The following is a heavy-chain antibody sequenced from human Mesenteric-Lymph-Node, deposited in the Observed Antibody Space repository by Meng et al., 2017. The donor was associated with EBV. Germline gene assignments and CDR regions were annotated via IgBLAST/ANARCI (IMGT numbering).Heavy chain of an antibody. CDR1: GYTFTGYY. Sequence: GRPVQSGAEVKKPGASVKVSCKASGYTFTGYYMHWVRQAPGQGLEWMGWINPNSGGTTSAQNFQGRVAMTRDTSISTVYMELSRLRSDDTAVYYCATLPEGYRPPDFNYWGQGTLVTVSS. V-gene: IGHV1-2*02. D-gene: IGHD2-15*01. CDR2: INPNSGGT. J-gene: IGHJ4*02. CDR3: ATLPEGYRPPDFNY.